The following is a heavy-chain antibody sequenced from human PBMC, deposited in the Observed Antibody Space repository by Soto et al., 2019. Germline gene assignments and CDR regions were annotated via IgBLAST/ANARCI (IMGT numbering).Heavy chain of an antibody. CDR1: GLTFTSYS. CDR2: IHSSSSTI. D-gene: IGHD2-2*01. CDR3: ARDFCISTSCQHYYYYGMDV. J-gene: IGHJ6*02. V-gene: IGHV3-48*01. Sequence: GGSLILSCAASGLTFTSYSMNWVRQAPGKGLEWVSFIHSSSSTIYYADSVKGRFTISRDNAKNSLYLQMNSLRAEDTAVYYCARDFCISTSCQHYYYYGMDVWGQGTTVTVSS.